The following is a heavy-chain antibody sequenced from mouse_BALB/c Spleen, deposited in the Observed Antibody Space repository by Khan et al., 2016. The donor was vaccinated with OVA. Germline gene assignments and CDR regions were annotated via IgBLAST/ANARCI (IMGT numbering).Heavy chain of an antibody. J-gene: IGHJ3*01. CDR3: ARDYWFAY. CDR2: ISSGYTT. V-gene: IGHV5-6-5*01. CDR1: GFTFSNYG. Sequence: EVKLVESGGGLVKPGGSLKLSCAASGFTFSNYGVSWVRQTPEKRLEWVASISSGYTTYYPDSVKGRFTISRDNARNILYLQMSSLRSEDTAMYYCARDYWFAYWGQGTLVTVSA.